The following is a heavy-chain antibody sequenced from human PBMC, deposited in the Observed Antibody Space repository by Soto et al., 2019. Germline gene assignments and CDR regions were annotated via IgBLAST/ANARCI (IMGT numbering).Heavy chain of an antibody. V-gene: IGHV4-61*08. J-gene: IGHJ4*02. CDR3: ARERKDYYDSSGYFDY. D-gene: IGHD3-22*01. Sequence: SETLSLTCSVSGVTMSYGGYSWSWIRQSPGKGLEWIGYISHSGRTNYNPSLKSRVTMSIDTSRNQFSLKLSSVTAADTAVYYCARERKDYYDSSGYFDYWGQGTLVTVSS. CDR2: ISHSGRT. CDR1: GVTMSYGGYS.